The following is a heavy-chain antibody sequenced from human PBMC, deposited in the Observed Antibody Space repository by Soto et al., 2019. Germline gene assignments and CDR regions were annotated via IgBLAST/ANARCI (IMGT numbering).Heavy chain of an antibody. CDR3: AKDLYGDSRYYDY. CDR2: ISGSGGST. CDR1: GFTFSIYA. Sequence: PGGSLRLSCAASGFTFSIYAMSWVRQAPGKGLEWVSAISGSGGSTYYADSVKGRFTISRDNSKNTLYLQMNSLRAEDTAVYYCAKDLYGDSRYYDYWGQGTLVTVSS. J-gene: IGHJ4*02. V-gene: IGHV3-23*01. D-gene: IGHD4-17*01.